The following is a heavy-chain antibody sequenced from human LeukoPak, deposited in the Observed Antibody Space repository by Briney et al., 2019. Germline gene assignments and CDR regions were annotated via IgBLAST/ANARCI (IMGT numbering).Heavy chain of an antibody. D-gene: IGHD6-13*01. CDR1: GGTFSSYA. J-gene: IGHJ3*02. V-gene: IGHV1-69*05. Sequence: EASVKVSCKASGGTFSSYAISWVRQAPGQGLEWMGGIIPIFGTANYAQKFQGRVTITTDESTSTAYMELSSLRSEDTAVYYCARGQYSSSSEGAFDIWGQGTMVTVSS. CDR2: IIPIFGTA. CDR3: ARGQYSSSSEGAFDI.